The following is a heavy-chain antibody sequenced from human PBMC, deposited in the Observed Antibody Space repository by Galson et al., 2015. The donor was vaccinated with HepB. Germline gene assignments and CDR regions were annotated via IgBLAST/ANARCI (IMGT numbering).Heavy chain of an antibody. D-gene: IGHD2-2*01. Sequence: SLRLSCAASGFTFSSYAMSWVRQAPGKGLEWVSAISGGAGGTYYADSVKGRFTISRDNSNNTLYLQMNSLRAEDTAVYYCAKEIEPLLLSFDYWGQGTLVTVSS. CDR1: GFTFSSYA. J-gene: IGHJ4*02. V-gene: IGHV3-23*01. CDR3: AKEIEPLLLSFDY. CDR2: ISGGAGGT.